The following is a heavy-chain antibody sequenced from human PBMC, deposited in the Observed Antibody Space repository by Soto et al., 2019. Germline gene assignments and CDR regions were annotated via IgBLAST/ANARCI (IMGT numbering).Heavy chain of an antibody. D-gene: IGHD1-26*01. CDR3: ARDGGRHSGGIDY. Sequence: QVQLVQSGAEVKKPGTSVKVSCKASGGTFSSYSINWVRQAPGQGLEWMGEIIPIVGTANYAQKFQGRVTITADESTRTAYMELSSLRSEDTAVYYCARDGGRHSGGIDYWGQGPLVTVSS. V-gene: IGHV1-69*01. J-gene: IGHJ4*02. CDR1: GGTFSSYS. CDR2: IIPIVGTA.